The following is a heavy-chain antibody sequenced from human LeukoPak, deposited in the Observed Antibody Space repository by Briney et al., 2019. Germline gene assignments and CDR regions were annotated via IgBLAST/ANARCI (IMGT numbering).Heavy chain of an antibody. CDR2: INPNSGDT. CDR1: GYTFTAYY. J-gene: IGHJ4*02. V-gene: IGHV1-2*02. Sequence: GASVKVSCKASGYTFTAYYIHWARQASGQGLEWMGWINPNSGDTNHAQNFQGRVTMTRDTSISTAYMELSRLRSDDTAVYYCARDSSFRPFDYWGQGTLVTVSS. CDR3: ARDSSFRPFDY.